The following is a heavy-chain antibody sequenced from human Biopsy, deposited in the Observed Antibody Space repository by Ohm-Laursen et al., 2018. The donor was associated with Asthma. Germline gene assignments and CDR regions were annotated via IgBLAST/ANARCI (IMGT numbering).Heavy chain of an antibody. CDR2: IYYSGST. CDR3: ARGPPVDRED. Sequence: SQTLSLTCTVSGGSISSGGYYWSWIRQHPEKGLEWIGYIYYSGSTYYNPSLKSRVTISVDTSKNQLSLKLSSVTAADTAVYYCARGPPVDREDWGQGTLVTVSS. J-gene: IGHJ4*02. D-gene: IGHD5-24*01. CDR1: GGSISSGGYY. V-gene: IGHV4-31*03.